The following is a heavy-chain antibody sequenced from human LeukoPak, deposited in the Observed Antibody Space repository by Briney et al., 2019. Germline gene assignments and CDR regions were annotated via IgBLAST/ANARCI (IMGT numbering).Heavy chain of an antibody. CDR3: ARHSGSYYYYGLDV. J-gene: IGHJ6*02. Sequence: SETLSLTCTVSGGSIRSGSFYWGCIRPPAGEGLEWIGRIYTTGSTNYNPSLKSRVTISVDTSKNQFSLKVNSVTAADTAVYYCARHSGSYYYYGLDVWGQGTTVTVSS. V-gene: IGHV4-61*02. D-gene: IGHD1-26*01. CDR2: IYTTGST. CDR1: GGSIRSGSFY.